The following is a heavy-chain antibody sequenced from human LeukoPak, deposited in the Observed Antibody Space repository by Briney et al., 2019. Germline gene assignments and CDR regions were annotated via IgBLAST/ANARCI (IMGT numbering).Heavy chain of an antibody. CDR1: GYTFTGYY. CDR2: INPNSGGT. D-gene: IGHD6-19*01. CDR3: ARVWGSSGWYYFDY. V-gene: IGHV1-2*02. J-gene: IGHJ4*02. Sequence: ASVKVSCKASGYTFTGYYMHWVRQAPGQGLEWMGWINPNSGGTNYARKFQGRVTMTRDTSISTAYMELSRLRSDDTAVYYCARVWGSSGWYYFDYWGQGTLVTVSS.